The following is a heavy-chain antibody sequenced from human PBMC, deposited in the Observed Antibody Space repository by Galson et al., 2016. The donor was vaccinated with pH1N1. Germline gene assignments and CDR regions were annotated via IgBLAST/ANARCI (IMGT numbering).Heavy chain of an antibody. D-gene: IGHD3-9*01. Sequence: SVKVSCKASGFTFSNHGINWVRQAPGQGLEWMGWINTKTGNPTYAQGFTGRVVFSLDTSVNTAYLRINSLKADDTAVYYCARETPSPSPTVLRYFDWSRGLSAFDMWGRGTLVTVSS. J-gene: IGHJ3*02. CDR3: ARETPSPSPTVLRYFDWSRGLSAFDM. V-gene: IGHV7-4-1*02. CDR2: INTKTGNP. CDR1: GFTFSNHG.